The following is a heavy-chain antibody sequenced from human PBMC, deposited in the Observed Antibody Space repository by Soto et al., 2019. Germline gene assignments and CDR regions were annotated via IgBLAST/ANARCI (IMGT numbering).Heavy chain of an antibody. Sequence: EVQLVESGGGLVQPGGSLRLSCAASGFTFSNYWMYWVRQAPGKGLEWVSRINSDGSVSSYADSVKGRLTISRDNVKNTLYLQMDRLRAEDTAVYYCARGDCVGGTCCSLAGSCYYDIDVWGKGTTVTVFS. CDR1: GFTFSNYW. V-gene: IGHV3-74*02. CDR3: ARGDCVGGTCCSLAGSCYYDIDV. CDR2: INSDGSVS. D-gene: IGHD2-15*01. J-gene: IGHJ6*03.